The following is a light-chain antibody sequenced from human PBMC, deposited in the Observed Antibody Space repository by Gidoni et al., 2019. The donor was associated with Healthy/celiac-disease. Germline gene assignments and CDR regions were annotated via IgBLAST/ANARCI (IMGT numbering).Light chain of an antibody. CDR3: QQYVLPET. Sequence: EIVLTQSPGTLSLSPGERATLSCRASQSVSSSYLAWYQQKPGQAPRLLIYGASSRATGIPDRFSGSGSGTDFTLTISRLEPEDFAVYYCQQYVLPETFGQGTKVEIK. J-gene: IGKJ1*01. CDR2: GAS. V-gene: IGKV3-20*01. CDR1: QSVSSSY.